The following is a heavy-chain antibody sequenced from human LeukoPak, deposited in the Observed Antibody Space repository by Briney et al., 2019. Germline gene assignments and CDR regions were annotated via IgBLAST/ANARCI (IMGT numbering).Heavy chain of an antibody. V-gene: IGHV1-69*04. CDR1: GGTFSSYA. Sequence: SVKVSCKASGGTFSSYAIGWVRQAPGQGLEWMGRIIPILDIANYAQKFQGRVTITADKSTSTAYMELSSLRSEDTAVYYCARAPGYDSSGYYYVFYYGMDVWGQGTTVTVSS. CDR3: ARAPGYDSSGYYYVFYYGMDV. J-gene: IGHJ6*02. D-gene: IGHD3-22*01. CDR2: IIPILDIA.